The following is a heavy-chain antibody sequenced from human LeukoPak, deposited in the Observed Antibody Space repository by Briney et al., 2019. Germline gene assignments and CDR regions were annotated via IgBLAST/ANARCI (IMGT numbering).Heavy chain of an antibody. CDR1: GGSISSYY. V-gene: IGHV4-4*07. CDR2: IYTSGST. D-gene: IGHD3-10*01. CDR3: ARGPLVRGVISHMDV. Sequence: SETLSLTCTVSGGSISSYYWSWIRQPAGKGLEWIGRIYTSGSTNYNPSLKSRVTMSVDTSKNQFSLKLSSVTAADTAVYYCARGPLVRGVISHMDVWGKGTTVTISS. J-gene: IGHJ6*03.